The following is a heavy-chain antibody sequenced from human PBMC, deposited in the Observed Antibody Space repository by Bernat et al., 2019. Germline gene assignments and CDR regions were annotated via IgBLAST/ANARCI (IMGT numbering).Heavy chain of an antibody. CDR2: ISSSGSTI. J-gene: IGHJ3*02. Sequence: EVQLVESGGGLVQPGGSLRLSCAASGFTFSSYEMNWVRQAPGKGREWVSYISSSGSTIYYADSVKGRFTISRDNAKNSLYLQMNSLRAEDTAVYYCARRHATKYNWNYGGGAFDIWGQGTMVTVSS. CDR1: GFTFSSYE. V-gene: IGHV3-48*03. D-gene: IGHD1-7*01. CDR3: ARRHATKYNWNYGGGAFDI.